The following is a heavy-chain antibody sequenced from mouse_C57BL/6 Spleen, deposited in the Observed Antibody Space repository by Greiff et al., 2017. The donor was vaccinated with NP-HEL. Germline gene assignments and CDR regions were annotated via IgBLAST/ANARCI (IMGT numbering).Heavy chain of an antibody. CDR3: ARGDYSFYAMDY. CDR1: GFSFSDYG. Sequence: VQLKESGGGLVKPGGSLKLSCAASGFSFSDYGMHWVCQAPEKGLEWVAYISSGSSTLYYADTVKGRFTISRDNAKNPLFLNITSLRSEDTAMYYCARGDYSFYAMDYWGQGTSVTVSA. J-gene: IGHJ4*01. CDR2: ISSGSSTL. V-gene: IGHV5-17*01. D-gene: IGHD2-4*01.